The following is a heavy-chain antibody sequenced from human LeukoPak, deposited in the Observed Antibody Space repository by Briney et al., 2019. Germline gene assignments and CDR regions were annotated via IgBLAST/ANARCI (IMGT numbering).Heavy chain of an antibody. D-gene: IGHD3-10*02. CDR3: ATAVFGSSIIPRPYFDY. V-gene: IGHV4-59*01. CDR2: ISYSGDT. CDR1: GDSISGYF. Sequence: PSETLSLTCAVSGDSISGYFWNWIRQSPGKGLEWIGYISYSGDTHYNPPLKRRVTISLDTSKNPFSLRLNSVTAADTGVYYCATAVFGSSIIPRPYFDYWGQGTLVTVSS. J-gene: IGHJ4*02.